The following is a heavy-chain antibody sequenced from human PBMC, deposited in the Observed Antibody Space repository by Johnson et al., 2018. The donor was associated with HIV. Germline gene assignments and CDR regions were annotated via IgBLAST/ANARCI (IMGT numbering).Heavy chain of an antibody. J-gene: IGHJ3*01. CDR1: GFTFSDYY. Sequence: QVQLVESGGGLVKPGGSLRLSCAASGFTFSDYYMSWIRQAPGTGLEWVAVISYDGSNKYYADSVKGRFTISRDNSKNTLYLQMNSLRIDDTGVYDCAKDLGAAELTPDVFDLWGQGTMVTVSS. D-gene: IGHD1-7*01. V-gene: IGHV3-30*18. CDR2: ISYDGSNK. CDR3: AKDLGAAELTPDVFDL.